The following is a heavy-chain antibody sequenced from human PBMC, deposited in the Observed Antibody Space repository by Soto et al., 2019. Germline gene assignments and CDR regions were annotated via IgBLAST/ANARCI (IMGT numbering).Heavy chain of an antibody. J-gene: IGHJ4*02. V-gene: IGHV3-53*01. D-gene: IGHD2-15*01. CDR3: ARDRCIGGSCSYFDF. CDR2: IYTGGTA. Sequence: GGSLRLSCAASGFSVSSNYMNWVRQAPGKGLEWVSLIYTGGTAEYADSVKGRFTISRDDSKNTVYLQMNSLRAEDTAMYYCARDRCIGGSCSYFDFWGQGTLVTVSS. CDR1: GFSVSSNY.